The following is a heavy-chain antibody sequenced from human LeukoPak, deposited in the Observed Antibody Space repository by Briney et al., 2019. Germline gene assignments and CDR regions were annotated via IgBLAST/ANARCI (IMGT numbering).Heavy chain of an antibody. V-gene: IGHV4-59*08. CDR2: IYSSGST. Sequence: SETPSLTCTVSGGSISTYYWSWIRQPPGKGLEWIGYIYSSGSTNYNPSLKSRVTISVDTSKNQFSLKLSSVTAADTAVYYCARLGYTYGPFDYWGQGTLVTVSS. D-gene: IGHD5-18*01. CDR1: GGSISTYY. J-gene: IGHJ4*02. CDR3: ARLGYTYGPFDY.